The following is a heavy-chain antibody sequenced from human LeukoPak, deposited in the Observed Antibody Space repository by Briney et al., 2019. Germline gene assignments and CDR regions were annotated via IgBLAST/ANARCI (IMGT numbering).Heavy chain of an antibody. J-gene: IGHJ4*02. V-gene: IGHV1-8*01. CDR2: MEPNSGNT. Sequence: ASVNVSCKASGYTFTRYDIHWVRQATGQGLEWMGWMEPNSGNTGYAQKFQRRVTMTTNTSISTAYIELSSLRSEDTAVYYCARREYGAGSYHLVYWGQGTLVA. CDR1: GYTFTRYD. CDR3: ARREYGAGSYHLVY. D-gene: IGHD3-10*01.